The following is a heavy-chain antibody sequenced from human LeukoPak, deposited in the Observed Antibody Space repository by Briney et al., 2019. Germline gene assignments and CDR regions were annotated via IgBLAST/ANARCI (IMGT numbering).Heavy chain of an antibody. Sequence: GGSLRLSCAASGFTFSTYSMNWVRQAPGRGLEWVSYISSRSSTIHYADSVKGRFTISRDNAKNSLYLRMNSLRDEDTAVYYCASAAGHFYGMDVWGQGTTVTVSS. CDR1: GFTFSTYS. CDR2: ISSRSSTI. J-gene: IGHJ6*02. V-gene: IGHV3-48*02. CDR3: ASAAGHFYGMDV.